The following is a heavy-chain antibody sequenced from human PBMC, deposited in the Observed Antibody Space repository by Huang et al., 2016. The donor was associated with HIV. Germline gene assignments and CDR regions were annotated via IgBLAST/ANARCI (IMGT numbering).Heavy chain of an antibody. D-gene: IGHD3-22*01. V-gene: IGHV3-74*01. CDR2: INSDGSMT. Sequence: EVQLVESGGGLVQPGGSLRLSCAASGFSISSYWMHWGRQAPGKGRVWVSRINSDGSMTSYAESVEGRFTISRDNAKNTLYLQMNSLRAEDTAVYYCARDPRIQSWLNFFDYWGQGTLVSVSS. J-gene: IGHJ4*02. CDR3: ARDPRIQSWLNFFDY. CDR1: GFSISSYW.